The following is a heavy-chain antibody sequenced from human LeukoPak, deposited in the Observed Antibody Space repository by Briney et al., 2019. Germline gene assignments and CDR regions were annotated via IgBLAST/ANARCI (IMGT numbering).Heavy chain of an antibody. CDR3: ARFRQLIRSYFDY. J-gene: IGHJ4*02. Sequence: GESLRISCKGSGYSFTTYWIGWVRQMPGKGLEWMGIIYPGDSDTRYNPSFQGQVTISADKSINTAYLQWSSLEASDNAMYYCARFRQLIRSYFDYRGQGTLVAVSS. V-gene: IGHV5-51*01. CDR2: IYPGDSDT. CDR1: GYSFTTYW. D-gene: IGHD2-8*01.